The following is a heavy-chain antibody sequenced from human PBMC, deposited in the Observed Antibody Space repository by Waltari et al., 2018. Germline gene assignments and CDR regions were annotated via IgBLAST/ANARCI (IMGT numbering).Heavy chain of an antibody. Sequence: EEQLVESGGGLVQPGDSLRLSCAASGFTYSNHWMHWVRQAPGKGLVWVSRINGDGSTSNYADSVKCRFTISRDNTKKTLYLQMKRLRVEDTAVYYCARLAPKTYRSPIPGRDYYYGLDVWGQGTTVTVSS. D-gene: IGHD6-13*01. J-gene: IGHJ6*02. CDR3: ARLAPKTYRSPIPGRDYYYGLDV. CDR1: GFTYSNHW. V-gene: IGHV3-74*01. CDR2: INGDGSTS.